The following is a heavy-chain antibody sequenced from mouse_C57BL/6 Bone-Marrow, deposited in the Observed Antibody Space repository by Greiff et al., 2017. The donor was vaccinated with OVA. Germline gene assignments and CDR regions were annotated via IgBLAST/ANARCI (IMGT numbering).Heavy chain of an antibody. Sequence: QVQLQQSGAELMKPGASVKLSCKATGYTFTAYWIEWVKQRPGHGLEWIGEILPGSGSTNYNEKFKGKATFTADTSSNTAYMQLSSLTTEDSAIYYCAHYYGSNYDYAMDYWGQGTSVTVSS. V-gene: IGHV1-9*01. D-gene: IGHD1-1*01. CDR3: AHYYGSNYDYAMDY. J-gene: IGHJ4*01. CDR1: GYTFTAYW. CDR2: ILPGSGST.